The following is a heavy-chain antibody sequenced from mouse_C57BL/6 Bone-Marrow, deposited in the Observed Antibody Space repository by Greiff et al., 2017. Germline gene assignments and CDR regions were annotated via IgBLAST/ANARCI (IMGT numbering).Heavy chain of an antibody. CDR1: GYTFTSYW. Sequence: QVQLQQPGAELVKPGASVKLSCKASGYTFTSYWMQWVKQRPGQGLEWIGEIDPSDSYTNYNQKFKGKATLTVDTSSSTAYMQLSSLTSEDSAVYYCARGGYYLYYAMDYWGQGTSVTVSS. D-gene: IGHD2-3*01. V-gene: IGHV1-50*01. J-gene: IGHJ4*01. CDR3: ARGGYYLYYAMDY. CDR2: IDPSDSYT.